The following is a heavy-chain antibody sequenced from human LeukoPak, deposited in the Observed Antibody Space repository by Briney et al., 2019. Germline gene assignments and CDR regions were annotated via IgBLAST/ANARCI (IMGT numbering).Heavy chain of an antibody. D-gene: IGHD2-15*01. Sequence: GGSLRLSCAASGFTFSSYWMHWVRQPPGKGLVWVSRINSDGSTTNYADSAKGRFTISRDNAENTLYPQMNSLRVEDTAVYYCTRRVSATRWFDPWGQGTLVTVSS. CDR2: INSDGSTT. J-gene: IGHJ5*02. CDR1: GFTFSSYW. CDR3: TRRVSATRWFDP. V-gene: IGHV3-74*01.